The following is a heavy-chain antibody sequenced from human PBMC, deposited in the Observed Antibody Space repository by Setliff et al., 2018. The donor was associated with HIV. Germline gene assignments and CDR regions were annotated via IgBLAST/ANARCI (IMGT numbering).Heavy chain of an antibody. CDR2: IYHSGST. CDR1: GGSISSGGYS. V-gene: IGHV4-30-2*05. CDR3: AREGKTALVTKYFDY. Sequence: PSETLSLTCAVSGGSISSGGYSWNWIRQPPGKGLEWIGYIYHSGSTFYNPSLKSRLTISRDTSKNQFSLRMKSVTAADTAVYYCAREGKTALVTKYFDYWGQGTLVTVSS. J-gene: IGHJ4*02. D-gene: IGHD5-18*01.